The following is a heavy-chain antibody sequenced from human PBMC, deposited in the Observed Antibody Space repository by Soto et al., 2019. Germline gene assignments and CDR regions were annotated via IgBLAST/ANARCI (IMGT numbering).Heavy chain of an antibody. CDR3: AKDLVPLLLPDSIY. CDR1: GFTFSSYA. CDR2: ISYDGSNK. Sequence: PGGSLRLSCAASGFTFSSYAMHWVRQAPGKGLEWVAVISYDGSNKYYADSVKGQFTISRNNSKNTLYLQMNSLRAKDKAVYYWAKDLVPLLLPDSIYWGQGTLVTVSS. J-gene: IGHJ4*02. V-gene: IGHV3-30-3*01. D-gene: IGHD2-15*01.